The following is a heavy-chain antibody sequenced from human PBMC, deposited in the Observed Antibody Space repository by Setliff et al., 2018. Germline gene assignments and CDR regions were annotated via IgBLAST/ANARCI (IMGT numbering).Heavy chain of an antibody. V-gene: IGHV3-53*05. CDR2: MYSGGLM. Sequence: GGSLRLSCAASGFSVGSTYMTWVRQAPGKGPEWVAIMYSGGLMDYADSLRGRFTISRVNSKNTIYLQINDLRLEDTAMYYCATLSKDLNYWGQGTLVTVSS. CDR1: GFSVGSTY. J-gene: IGHJ4*02. D-gene: IGHD3-3*01. CDR3: ATLSKDLNY.